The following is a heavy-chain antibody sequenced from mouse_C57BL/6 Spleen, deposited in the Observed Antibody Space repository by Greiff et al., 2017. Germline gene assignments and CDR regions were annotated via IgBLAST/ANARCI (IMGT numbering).Heavy chain of an antibody. CDR3: TRYDYNYYAMDY. V-gene: IGHV14-1*01. J-gene: IGHJ4*01. D-gene: IGHD2-4*01. CDR2: IDPEDGDT. CDR1: GFNIKDYY. Sequence: VQLKESGAELVRPGASVKLSCTASGFNIKDYYMHWVKQRPEQGLEWIGRIDPEDGDTEYAPKFQGKATMTADTSSNTAYLQLSSLTSEDTAVYYCTRYDYNYYAMDYWGQGTSVTVSS.